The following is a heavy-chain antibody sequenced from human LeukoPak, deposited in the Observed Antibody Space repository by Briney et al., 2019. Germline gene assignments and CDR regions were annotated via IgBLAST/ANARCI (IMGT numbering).Heavy chain of an antibody. Sequence: QPGRSLRLSCAASGFTFSSYAMHWVRQAPGKGLEWVAVISYDGSNKYYADSVKGRFTISRDNSKNTLYLQMNSLRAEDTAVYYCARALVEWELIPPDYWGQGTLVTVSP. V-gene: IGHV3-30*04. CDR3: ARALVEWELIPPDY. CDR1: GFTFSSYA. CDR2: ISYDGSNK. J-gene: IGHJ4*02. D-gene: IGHD1-26*01.